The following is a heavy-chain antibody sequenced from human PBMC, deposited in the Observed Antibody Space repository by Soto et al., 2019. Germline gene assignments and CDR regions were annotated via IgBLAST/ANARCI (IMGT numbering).Heavy chain of an antibody. CDR3: ARVRGSDQRGYWFDR. CDR1: GGSISSGGYY. D-gene: IGHD3-16*01. J-gene: IGHJ5*02. Sequence: QVQLQESGPGLVKPSQTLSLTSTVSGGSISSGGYYWSWIRQHPGKGLGWIGYMYHSGSTSYNPSLNTRVTSTVDTPKNPFSLKLSSVPAADTAVYYCARVRGSDQRGYWFDRWGQGTLVTVSS. V-gene: IGHV4-31*03. CDR2: MYHSGST.